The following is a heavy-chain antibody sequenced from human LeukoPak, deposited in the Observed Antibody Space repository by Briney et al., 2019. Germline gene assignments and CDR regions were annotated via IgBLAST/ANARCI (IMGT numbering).Heavy chain of an antibody. D-gene: IGHD6-13*01. CDR2: IYYSGST. CDR1: GGSISSYY. Sequence: SETLSLTCTVSGGSISSYYWSWIRQPPGKGLEWIGYIYYSGSTNYNPSLKSRVTISVDTSKNQFSLKLSSVTAADTAVYYCARVGTAAGYYFDQWGQGTLVTVSS. J-gene: IGHJ4*02. CDR3: ARVGTAAGYYFDQ. V-gene: IGHV4-59*01.